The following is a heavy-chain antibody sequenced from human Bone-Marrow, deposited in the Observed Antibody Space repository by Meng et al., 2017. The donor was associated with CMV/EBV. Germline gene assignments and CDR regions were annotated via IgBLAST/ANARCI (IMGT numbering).Heavy chain of an antibody. CDR3: ARGAGGDFWSGYPAPFDY. J-gene: IGHJ4*02. CDR2: IIPILGIA. D-gene: IGHD3-3*01. V-gene: IGHV1-69*10. Sequence: SVKVSCKASGGTFSSYAISWVRQAPGQGLEWMGGIIPILGIANYAQKFQGRVTITADKSTSTAYMELSSLRPEGTAVYYCARGAGGDFWSGYPAPFDYWGQGTLVTVSS. CDR1: GGTFSSYA.